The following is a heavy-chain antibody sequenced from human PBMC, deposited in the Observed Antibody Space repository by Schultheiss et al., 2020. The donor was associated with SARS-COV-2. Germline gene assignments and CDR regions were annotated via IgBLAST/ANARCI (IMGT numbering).Heavy chain of an antibody. CDR3: ASTLYGDYALGYYGMDV. Sequence: GGSLRLSCKGSGYDFTRYWIGWVRQMPGKGLEWMGIIYPGDSDTRYSPSFQGQVTISADKSISTAYLQWSSLKASDTAMYYCASTLYGDYALGYYGMDVWGQGTTVTVSS. CDR2: IYPGDSDT. CDR1: GYDFTRYW. V-gene: IGHV5-51*01. D-gene: IGHD4-17*01. J-gene: IGHJ6*02.